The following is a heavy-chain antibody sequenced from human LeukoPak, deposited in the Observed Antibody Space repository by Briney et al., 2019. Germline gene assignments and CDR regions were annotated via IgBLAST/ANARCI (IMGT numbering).Heavy chain of an antibody. CDR1: GFIFRSYP. J-gene: IGHJ3*01. V-gene: IGHV3-30*01. CDR2: VSYDGSGE. Sequence: GRSLRLSCAASGFIFRSYPTHWVRQAPGKGLEWVAVVSYDGSGENYAESVNGRFTISRDNSKNTLYLQMNSLRAEDTAVFYCARDGVGTAFDLWRQGTMVTVSS. D-gene: IGHD1-26*01. CDR3: ARDGVGTAFDL.